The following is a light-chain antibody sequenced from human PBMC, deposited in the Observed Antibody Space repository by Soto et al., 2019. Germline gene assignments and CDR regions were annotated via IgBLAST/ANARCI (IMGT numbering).Light chain of an antibody. CDR3: RSYADSSPYI. J-gene: IGLJ1*01. Sequence: QSALTQPASVSGSPGQSITISCTGTSSDVGSYNLVSWYRQHPGKAPKLMIYEVTKRPSGVSNRFSGSKSGNTASLTIFGLQAEDEADYYCRSYADSSPYIFGTGTKVTVL. CDR1: SSDVGSYNL. V-gene: IGLV2-23*02. CDR2: EVT.